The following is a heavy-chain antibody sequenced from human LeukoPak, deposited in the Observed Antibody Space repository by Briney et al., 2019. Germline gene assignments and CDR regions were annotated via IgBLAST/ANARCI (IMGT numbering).Heavy chain of an antibody. CDR2: IIPIFGTA. V-gene: IGHV1-69*05. D-gene: IGHD6-13*01. CDR1: GGTFSSYA. Sequence: ASVKVSCKASGGTFSSYAISWVRQAPGQGLEWMGGIIPIFGTANYAQKFQGRVTITTDESTSTAYMELSSLRSDDTAVYYCARVRRSWYYFDYWGQGTLVTVSS. CDR3: ARVRRSWYYFDY. J-gene: IGHJ4*02.